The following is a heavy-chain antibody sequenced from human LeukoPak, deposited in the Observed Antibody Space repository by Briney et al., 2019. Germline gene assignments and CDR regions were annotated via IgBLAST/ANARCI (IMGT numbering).Heavy chain of an antibody. D-gene: IGHD6-6*01. J-gene: IGHJ5*02. CDR3: ARSYSSSSNWFDP. CDR2: INPNSGGA. V-gene: IGHV1-2*02. Sequence: ASVKVSCKASGYTFTAYFMHWVRQAPGQGLEWMGWINPNSGGAKYAQKFQGRVTMTRDTSISTAYTELSSLTSDDTAVYYCARSYSSSSNWFDPWGQGTLVTVSS. CDR1: GYTFTAYF.